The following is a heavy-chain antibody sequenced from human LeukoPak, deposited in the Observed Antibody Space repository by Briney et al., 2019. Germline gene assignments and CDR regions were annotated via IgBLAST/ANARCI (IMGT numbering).Heavy chain of an antibody. CDR2: IYHSGST. CDR1: GYSISSGYH. J-gene: IGHJ4*02. V-gene: IGHV4-38-2*01. Sequence: SETLSLTCAVSGYSISSGYHWGWIRQSPGKGLEWIGFIYHSGSTYYDPSLKSRVTISVDTSKNQFSLKLSSVTAADTAVYYCARRIVSSSSGFDYWGQGTLVTVSS. D-gene: IGHD6-6*01. CDR3: ARRIVSSSSGFDY.